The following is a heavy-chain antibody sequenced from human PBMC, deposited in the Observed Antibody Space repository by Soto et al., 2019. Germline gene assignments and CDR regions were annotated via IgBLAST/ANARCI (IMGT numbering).Heavy chain of an antibody. Sequence: SSETLSLTCTVSGGSISSGDYYWSWIRQPPGKGLEWIGYIYYSGSTYYNPSLKSRVTISVDTSKNQFSLKLSSVTAADTAVYYCARLGGVVTPLGDAFDIWGQGTMVTVSS. D-gene: IGHD3-16*01. CDR3: ARLGGVVTPLGDAFDI. CDR1: GGSISSGDYY. CDR2: IYYSGST. V-gene: IGHV4-30-4*01. J-gene: IGHJ3*02.